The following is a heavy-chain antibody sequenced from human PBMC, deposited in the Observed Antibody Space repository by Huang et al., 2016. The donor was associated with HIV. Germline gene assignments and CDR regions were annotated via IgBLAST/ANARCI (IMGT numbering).Heavy chain of an antibody. CDR2: LYHSGTT. V-gene: IGHV4-39*01. D-gene: IGHD6-13*01. CDR1: GGSISSSSYY. Sequence: QLQLQESGPGLVKHSETLSLTCTVSGGSISSSSYYWGGIRQPPGKGLECIGWLYHSGTTYYNPALTSRVTISVVTSRTPFSLKLSSVTAADTAVYYCAAHGRIVGIPAAPLRFDPWGQGTLVTVSS. CDR3: AAHGRIVGIPAAPLRFDP. J-gene: IGHJ5*02.